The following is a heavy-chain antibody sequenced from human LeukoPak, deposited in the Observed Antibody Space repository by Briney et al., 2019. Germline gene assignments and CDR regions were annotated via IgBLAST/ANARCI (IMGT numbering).Heavy chain of an antibody. Sequence: GGSLRLSCAASGFTFSSYEMNWVRQAPGKGLEWVSYISSSGSTIYYADSVKGRFTISRDNAKSSLYLQMNSLRAEDTAVYYCAREGGDYCSGGSCYSYYYYYYMDVWGKGTTVTISS. CDR1: GFTFSSYE. CDR2: ISSSGSTI. J-gene: IGHJ6*03. CDR3: AREGGDYCSGGSCYSYYYYYYMDV. V-gene: IGHV3-48*03. D-gene: IGHD2-15*01.